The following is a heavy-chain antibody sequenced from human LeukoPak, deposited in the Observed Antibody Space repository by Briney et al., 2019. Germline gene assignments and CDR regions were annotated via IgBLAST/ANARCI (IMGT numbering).Heavy chain of an antibody. CDR2: INAGNGNT. D-gene: IGHD3-22*01. CDR1: GYTFTSYA. CDR3: ARARKIFHGSNGYRPPRA. V-gene: IGHV1-3*01. J-gene: IGHJ4*02. Sequence: ASVKVSCKASGYTFTSYAMHWVRQAPGQRLEWMGWINAGNGNTKYSQKFQGRVTITRDTSASTAYMELSSLRSEDTAVYYCARARKIFHGSNGYRPPRAWGQGTLVTVSS.